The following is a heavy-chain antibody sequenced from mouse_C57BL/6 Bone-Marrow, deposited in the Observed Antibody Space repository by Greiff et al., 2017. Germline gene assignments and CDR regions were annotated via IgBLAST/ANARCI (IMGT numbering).Heavy chain of an antibody. CDR2: IDPSYSST. Sequence: QVQLQQPGAELVKPGASVNLSCKASGYTFTSYWLQWVKQRPGQGLEWLGEIDPSYSSTNYNQKFTGKATLPVDTSSSTAYMQLSRLTSEDSAVYYCARPDDYYAMDYWGQGTSVTVSS. CDR1: GYTFTSYW. J-gene: IGHJ4*01. CDR3: ARPDDYYAMDY. V-gene: IGHV1-50*01.